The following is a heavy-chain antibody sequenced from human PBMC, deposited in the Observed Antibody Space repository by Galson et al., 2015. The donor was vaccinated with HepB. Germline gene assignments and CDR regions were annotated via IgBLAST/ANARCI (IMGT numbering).Heavy chain of an antibody. J-gene: IGHJ4*02. CDR3: ARDRWPVTTYFDFDY. D-gene: IGHD4-17*01. Sequence: SLRLSCAASGFTFSSYAMHWVRQAPGKGLEWVAVISYDGSNKYYADSVKGRFTISRDNSKNTLYLQMNSLRAEDTAVYYCARDRWPVTTYFDFDYWGQGTLVTVSS. CDR1: GFTFSSYA. V-gene: IGHV3-30-3*01. CDR2: ISYDGSNK.